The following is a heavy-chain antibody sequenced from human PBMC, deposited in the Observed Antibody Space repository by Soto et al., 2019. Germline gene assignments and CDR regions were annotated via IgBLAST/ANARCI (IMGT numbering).Heavy chain of an antibody. D-gene: IGHD5-18*01. CDR1: GDTFTSYY. V-gene: IGHV1-46*01. CDR3: ARALSGYTGYYGMDV. Sequence: GASVKVSCKAPGDTFTSYYMHWVRQAPGHGLEWMGVINPNGGSTRFAQKFQGRVTMTRDTSTSTVYMELRGLTSEDTAVYYCARALSGYTGYYGMDVWGQGTTVTVSS. J-gene: IGHJ6*02. CDR2: INPNGGST.